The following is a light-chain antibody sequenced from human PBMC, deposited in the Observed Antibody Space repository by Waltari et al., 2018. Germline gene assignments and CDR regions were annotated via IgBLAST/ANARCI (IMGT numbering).Light chain of an antibody. CDR2: AAS. V-gene: IGKV1-8*01. J-gene: IGKJ1*01. Sequence: ALRMTQSPSSLSSSIGDRVTIPCRASQGVSTYLAWYQQKPGKAPSLLIHAASTLQSGVPSRFSGSGTGTDFTLTITCLQSEDFATYYCQQYHDYPWTFGQGTKVDI. CDR3: QQYHDYPWT. CDR1: QGVSTY.